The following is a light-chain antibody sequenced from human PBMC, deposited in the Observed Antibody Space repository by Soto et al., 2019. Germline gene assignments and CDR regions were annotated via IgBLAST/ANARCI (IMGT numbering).Light chain of an antibody. CDR3: HQYGSAPWT. V-gene: IGKV3-20*01. CDR2: GAS. Sequence: IVLTHSPGTLSLSPGERGALSCMASRSVSSNYVAWYQQKPGQAPRLLISGASNRATGTPDRFRGSGSGTDFTLTITRLEPEDFAVYYCHQYGSAPWTFGQGTKVDI. CDR1: RSVSSNY. J-gene: IGKJ1*01.